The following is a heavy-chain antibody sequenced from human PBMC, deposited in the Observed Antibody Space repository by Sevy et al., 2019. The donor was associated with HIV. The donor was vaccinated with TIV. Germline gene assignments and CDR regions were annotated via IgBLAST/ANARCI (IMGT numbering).Heavy chain of an antibody. J-gene: IGHJ1*01. D-gene: IGHD6-13*01. CDR3: ARDGQIVAAGNPIEYFQH. CDR2: INAGNGNT. V-gene: IGHV1-3*01. Sequence: ASVKVSCKASGYTFTSYAMHWVRQAPGQRLEWMGWINAGNGNTKYSQKFQGRVTITRDTSASTAYMELSSLRSEDTAVYYCARDGQIVAAGNPIEYFQHWGQGTLVTVSS. CDR1: GYTFTSYA.